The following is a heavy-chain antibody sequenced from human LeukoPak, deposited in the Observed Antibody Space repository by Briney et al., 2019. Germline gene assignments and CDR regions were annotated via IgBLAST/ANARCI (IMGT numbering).Heavy chain of an antibody. CDR2: IYYSGST. CDR3: ARLGVAGPLDY. CDR1: GGSISSYY. V-gene: IGHV4-59*08. Sequence: SETLSLTCTVSGGSISSYYWSWIRQPPGKGLEWIGYIYYSGSTNYNPSLKSRVTISVDTSKNQFSLKLSSVTAADTAVYYCARLGVAGPLDYWGQGTLVTVSS. J-gene: IGHJ4*02. D-gene: IGHD6-19*01.